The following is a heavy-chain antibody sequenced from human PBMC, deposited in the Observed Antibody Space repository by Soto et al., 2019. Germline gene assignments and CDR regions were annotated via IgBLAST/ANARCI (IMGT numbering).Heavy chain of an antibody. V-gene: IGHV3-66*01. CDR2: IYSGGST. CDR1: GFTVSSNY. J-gene: IGHJ4*02. Sequence: EVQLVESGGGLVQPGGSLRLSCAASGFTVSSNYMSWVRQAPGKGLEWVSVIYSGGSTNYADSVKGRFTISRDNSKNTLYLQMNSLRDEDMAVYYCAREGVVAASDWGQGTLVTVSS. CDR3: AREGVVAASD. D-gene: IGHD2-15*01.